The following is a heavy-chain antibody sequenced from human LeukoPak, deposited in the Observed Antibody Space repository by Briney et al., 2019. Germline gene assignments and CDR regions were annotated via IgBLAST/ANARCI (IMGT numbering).Heavy chain of an antibody. V-gene: IGHV1-69*13. CDR3: ARDLDHGYEYYYYYYMDV. J-gene: IGHJ6*03. D-gene: IGHD3-3*01. CDR1: GGTFSSYA. CDR2: IIPIFGTA. Sequence: SVKVSCKASGGTFSSYAISWVRQAPGQGLEWMGGIIPIFGTANYAQKFQGRVTITADESTSTAYTELSSLRSEDTAVYYCARDLDHGYEYYYYYYMDVWGKGTTVTVSS.